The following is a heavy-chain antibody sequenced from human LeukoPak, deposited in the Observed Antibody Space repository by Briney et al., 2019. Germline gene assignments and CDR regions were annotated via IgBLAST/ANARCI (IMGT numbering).Heavy chain of an antibody. D-gene: IGHD5-18*01. V-gene: IGHV3-53*01. CDR3: ARDAVDTANAV. Sequence: GGSLRLSCAASGFTVSSTYMSWVRQTPGKGLEWVSVIYSDGKVYYIDSVKGRFTISRDNAKNTLYLQMNSLRAEDTAVYYCARDAVDTANAVWSQGTTVTVSS. CDR1: GFTVSSTY. CDR2: IYSDGKV. J-gene: IGHJ6*02.